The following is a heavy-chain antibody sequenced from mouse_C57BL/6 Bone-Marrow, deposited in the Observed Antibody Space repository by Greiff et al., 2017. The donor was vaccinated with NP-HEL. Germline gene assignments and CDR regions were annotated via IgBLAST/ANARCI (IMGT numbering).Heavy chain of an antibody. CDR2: INPSNGGT. V-gene: IGHV1-53*01. D-gene: IGHD2-5*01. CDR1: GYTFTSYW. J-gene: IGHJ4*01. Sequence: QVHVKQPGTELVKPGASVKLSCKASGYTFTSYWMHWVKQRPGQGLEWIGNINPSNGGTNYNEKFKSKATLTVDKSSSTAYMQLSSLTSEDSAVYYGARKGAYYSNYGGYYAMDYWGQGTSVTVSS. CDR3: ARKGAYYSNYGGYYAMDY.